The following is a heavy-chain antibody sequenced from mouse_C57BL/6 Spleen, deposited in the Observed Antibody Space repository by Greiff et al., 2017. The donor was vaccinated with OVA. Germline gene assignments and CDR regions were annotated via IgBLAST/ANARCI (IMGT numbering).Heavy chain of an antibody. V-gene: IGHV1-53*01. CDR2: INPSNGGT. CDR1: GYTFTSYW. J-gene: IGHJ4*01. CDR3: ARSLIYYGADYAMDY. D-gene: IGHD2-13*01. Sequence: QVQLQQPGTELVKPGASVKLSCKASGYTFTSYWMHWVKQRPGQGLEWIGNINPSNGGTNYNEKFKSKATLTVDKSSSTAYMQLSSLTSEDSAVYYCARSLIYYGADYAMDYWGQGTSVTVSS.